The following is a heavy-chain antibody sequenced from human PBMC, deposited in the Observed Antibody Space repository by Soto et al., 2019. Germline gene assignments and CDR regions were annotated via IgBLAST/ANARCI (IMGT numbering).Heavy chain of an antibody. CDR1: GYTFTSYD. CDR2: MNPNSGDT. CDR3: ARGPSPLIMIAEPDEGSLWLDP. D-gene: IGHD3-22*01. V-gene: IGHV1-8*01. Sequence: QVQLVQSGAEVKKPGASVKVSCKTSGYTFTSYDINWVRQATGQKLEWMGWMNPNSGDTGYAQKFQGRVTMTRNTSISTAYMDLTSLRSEDTAVYYCARGPSPLIMIAEPDEGSLWLDPWGQGTLVSVSS. J-gene: IGHJ5*02.